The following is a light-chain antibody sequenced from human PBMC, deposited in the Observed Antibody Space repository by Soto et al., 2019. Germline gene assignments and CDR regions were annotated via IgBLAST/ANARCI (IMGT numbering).Light chain of an antibody. CDR1: SSNIGAGYY. J-gene: IGLJ1*01. Sequence: QSVLTQPPSVSGAPGQRVTLSCTGSSSNIGAGYYVHWYQLLPGTAPKLLIYGNNNRPSGVPDRFSGSKSGTSASLAIPGLQAEDEANFFCQSYDRSLSGSVFGTGTKVTVL. V-gene: IGLV1-40*01. CDR3: QSYDRSLSGSV. CDR2: GNN.